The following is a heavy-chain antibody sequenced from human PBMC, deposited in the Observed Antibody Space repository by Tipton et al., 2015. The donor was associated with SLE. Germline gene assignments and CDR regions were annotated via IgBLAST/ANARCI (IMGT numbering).Heavy chain of an antibody. J-gene: IGHJ4*02. CDR1: GFTFSNYA. CDR3: ARVSKSDSVFDY. V-gene: IGHV3-49*04. Sequence: SLRLSCAASGFTFSNYAMGWVRQAPGKGLEWVGFIRSKAYGGTTEYAASVKGRFTISRDDSKKSLYLQMNSLRAEDTAVYYCARVSKSDSVFDYWGQGTLVTVSS. CDR2: IRSKAYGGTT.